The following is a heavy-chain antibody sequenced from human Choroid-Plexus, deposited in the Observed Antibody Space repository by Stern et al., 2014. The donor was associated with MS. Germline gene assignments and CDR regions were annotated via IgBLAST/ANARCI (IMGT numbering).Heavy chain of an antibody. V-gene: IGHV3-30*18. CDR1: GFTFGSCA. Sequence: VQLVDSGGGVVQPGKPRRLACVASGFTFGSCAMHWVRQAPGKGLEWVAGVSYDGSNKYYADSVKGRFTISRDNSQNTLYMQMSSLRPEDTAVYYCAKDRHYLTYFFDHWGQGSLVTVSS. CDR2: VSYDGSNK. CDR3: AKDRHYLTYFFDH. D-gene: IGHD2/OR15-2a*01. J-gene: IGHJ5*02.